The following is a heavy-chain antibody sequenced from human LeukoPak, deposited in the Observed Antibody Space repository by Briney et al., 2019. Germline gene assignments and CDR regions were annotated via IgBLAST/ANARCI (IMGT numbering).Heavy chain of an antibody. Sequence: SETLSLTCTVSGGSINNYYWSWIRQPPGKGLEWIAYIYEIGHTGYNPSLKTRVTISLDTSKNQFSLKLNSVTAADTAVYYCARHFLRGGFDSWGQGTLVAVSS. D-gene: IGHD5-12*01. V-gene: IGHV4-59*08. CDR2: IYEIGHT. CDR1: GGSINNYY. J-gene: IGHJ4*02. CDR3: ARHFLRGGFDS.